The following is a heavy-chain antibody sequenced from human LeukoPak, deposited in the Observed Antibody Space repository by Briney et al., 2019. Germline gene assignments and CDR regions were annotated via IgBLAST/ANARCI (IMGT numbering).Heavy chain of an antibody. CDR2: IYHSGST. J-gene: IGHJ4*02. CDR3: ARHGSQGGAKHFDY. CDR1: GGSISSGGYS. Sequence: PSETLSLTCAVSGGSISSGGYSWSWIRQPPGKGLEWIGYIYHSGSTYYNPSLKSRVTISVDTSKNQFSLNLSSVTAADTAVYYCARHGSQGGAKHFDYWGQGTLVTVSP. D-gene: IGHD1-26*01. V-gene: IGHV4-30-2*01.